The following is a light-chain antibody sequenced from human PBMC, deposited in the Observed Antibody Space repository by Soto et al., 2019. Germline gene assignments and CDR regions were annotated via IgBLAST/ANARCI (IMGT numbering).Light chain of an antibody. Sequence: QSVLTQPASVSGSPGHSITISCTGTSSDVGGYNYVSWYQQHPGKAPKLIIYEVTNRPSGVSNRFSGSKSGNTASLTISGLQAEDEADYYCSSYTSRFTYVFGTGTKVTVL. V-gene: IGLV2-14*01. CDR3: SSYTSRFTYV. CDR2: EVT. J-gene: IGLJ1*01. CDR1: SSDVGGYNY.